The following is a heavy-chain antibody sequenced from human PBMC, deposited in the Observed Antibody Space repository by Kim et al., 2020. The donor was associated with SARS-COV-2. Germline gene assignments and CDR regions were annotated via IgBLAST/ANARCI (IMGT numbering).Heavy chain of an antibody. V-gene: IGHV3-74*01. Sequence: GGSLRLSCAASGFTFSAYNMHWVRQAPGKGLVWVSRIISDGTSTTYADSVKGRFFISRDNAKNTLYLQMNSLRAEDTAVYYCARACDFSSCPPWGRGTLV. CDR2: IISDGTST. D-gene: IGHD2-2*01. CDR1: GFTFSAYN. CDR3: ARACDFSSCPP. J-gene: IGHJ5*02.